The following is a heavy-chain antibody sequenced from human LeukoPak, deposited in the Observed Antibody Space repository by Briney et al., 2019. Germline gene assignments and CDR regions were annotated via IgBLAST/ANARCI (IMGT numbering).Heavy chain of an antibody. CDR1: GFTFDDYG. V-gene: IGHV3-20*04. Sequence: GGSLRLSCAASGFTFDDYGMSWVRQAPGKGLEWVSTINSNAAATRYADSVNGRFTISRDNAKNSLYVQMNSLRAEDTALYYCARIDGYNAFNTLGQGTMVTVSS. D-gene: IGHD5-24*01. J-gene: IGHJ3*02. CDR3: ARIDGYNAFNT. CDR2: INSNAAAT.